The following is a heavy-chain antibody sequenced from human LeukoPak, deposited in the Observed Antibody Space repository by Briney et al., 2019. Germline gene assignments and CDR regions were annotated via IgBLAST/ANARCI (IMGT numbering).Heavy chain of an antibody. CDR3: AKVLEYSSSSGAFDI. CDR1: GFTFDDYA. D-gene: IGHD6-6*01. CDR2: ISWNSGSI. V-gene: IGHV3-9*03. J-gene: IGHJ3*02. Sequence: PGGSLRLSCAASGFTFDDYAMHWVRQAPGKGLEWVSGISWNSGSIGYADSVKGRFTISRDNAKNSLYLQMNSLRAEDMALYYCAKVLEYSSSSGAFDIWGQGTMVTVSS.